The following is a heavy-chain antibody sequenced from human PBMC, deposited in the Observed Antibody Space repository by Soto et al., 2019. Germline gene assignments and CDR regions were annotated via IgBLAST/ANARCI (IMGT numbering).Heavy chain of an antibody. D-gene: IGHD4-17*01. CDR3: ASTSSTVTTNYYYYGMDV. CDR1: GYSFTSYW. J-gene: IGHJ6*02. V-gene: IGHV5-51*01. Sequence: PGESLKIPCKGSGYSFTSYWIGWVRQMPGKGLEWMGIIYPGDSDTRYSPSFQGQVTISADKSISTAYLQWSSLKASDTAMYYCASTSSTVTTNYYYYGMDVWGQGTTVTVSS. CDR2: IYPGDSDT.